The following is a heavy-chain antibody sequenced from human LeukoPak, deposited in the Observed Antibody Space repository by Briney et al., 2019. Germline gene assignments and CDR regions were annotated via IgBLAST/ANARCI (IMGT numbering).Heavy chain of an antibody. CDR1: GGTFSSYA. J-gene: IGHJ1*01. D-gene: IGHD3-22*01. Sequence: SVKVSCKASGGTFSSYAISWVRQAPGQGLEWMGGIIPIFGTANYAQKFQGRVTITADESTSTAYMELSSLRSEDTAVYYCARENPSYYYDSSGERYANLSEYFQHWGQGTLVTVSS. CDR3: ARENPSYYYDSSGERYANLSEYFQH. V-gene: IGHV1-69*13. CDR2: IIPIFGTA.